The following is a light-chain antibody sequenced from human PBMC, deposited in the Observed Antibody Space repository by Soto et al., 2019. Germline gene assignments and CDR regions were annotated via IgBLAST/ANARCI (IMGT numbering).Light chain of an antibody. V-gene: IGLV2-14*01. CDR3: LSKTSTISYV. Sequence: QSVLTQPASVSGSPGQSITISCTGTSSDVGAYGYVSWYQQHPGKVPKLLIHEVSNRPSGVSNRFSGSKSGNTASLTISGLQAEDEADYYCLSKTSTISYVFGTGTKVTVL. J-gene: IGLJ1*01. CDR2: EVS. CDR1: SSDVGAYGY.